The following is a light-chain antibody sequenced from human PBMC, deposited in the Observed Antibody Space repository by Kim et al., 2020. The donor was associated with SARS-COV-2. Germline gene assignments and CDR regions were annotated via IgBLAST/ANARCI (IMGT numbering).Light chain of an antibody. CDR1: QSRLHRSGKTY. Sequence: PASISCKSSQSRLHRSGKTYFFWYVEKPGQPPQLLIYEVFKRFSGVPDGFSGSGSGTDFTLKISRVEAEDVGVYYCMQSIQFPLTFGQGTEVDIK. CDR3: MQSIQFPLT. CDR2: EVF. V-gene: IGKV2D-29*01. J-gene: IGKJ1*01.